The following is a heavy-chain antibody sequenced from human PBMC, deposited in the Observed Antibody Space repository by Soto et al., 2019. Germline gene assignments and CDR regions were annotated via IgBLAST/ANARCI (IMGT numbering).Heavy chain of an antibody. Sequence: EGQLVESGRGLVQPGGSLRLCCAASGFSFSTHYMNWVRQTPGKGLEWVSSINRDSTVIKYADSVKGRFTISRDNARNSLSLQMNSLRAEDTAVYYCLNGDYYVGPGTLVTVSS. V-gene: IGHV3-48*01. D-gene: IGHD3-16*01. CDR2: INRDSTVI. CDR1: GFSFSTHY. CDR3: LNGDYY. J-gene: IGHJ4*02.